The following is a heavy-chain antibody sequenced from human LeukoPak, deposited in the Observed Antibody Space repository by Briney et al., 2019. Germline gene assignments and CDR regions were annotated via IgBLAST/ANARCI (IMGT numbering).Heavy chain of an antibody. V-gene: IGHV4-34*01. Sequence: SETLSLTCAVYGGSFSGYYWSWIRQPPRKGLEWIGEINHSGSTNYNPSLKSRVTISVDTSKNQFSLKLSSVTAADTAVYYCDRSSYSLAFDIWGQGTMVTVSS. CDR2: INHSGST. CDR1: GGSFSGYY. CDR3: DRSSYSLAFDI. J-gene: IGHJ3*02. D-gene: IGHD2-15*01.